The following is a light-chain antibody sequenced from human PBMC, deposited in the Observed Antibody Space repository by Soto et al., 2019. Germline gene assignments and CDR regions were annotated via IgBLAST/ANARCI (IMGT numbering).Light chain of an antibody. CDR3: QTWGTGIRV. Sequence: QAVLTQSPSASASLGASVKLTCTLSSGHSRYAIAWHQQQPEKGPRYLMKVNSDGSHNKGDGIPDRFSGSSSGAERYLTISSLQSEDEADYYCQTWGTGIRVFGGGTTVTVL. CDR2: VNSDGSH. J-gene: IGLJ3*02. V-gene: IGLV4-69*01. CDR1: SGHSRYA.